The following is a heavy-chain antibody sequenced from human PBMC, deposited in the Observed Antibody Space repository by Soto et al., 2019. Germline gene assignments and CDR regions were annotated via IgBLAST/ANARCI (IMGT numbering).Heavy chain of an antibody. D-gene: IGHD1-7*01. CDR2: IIPIFGTA. CDR1: GGTFSSCA. CDR3: ARDSYPGTPSVY. V-gene: IGHV1-69*01. J-gene: IGHJ4*02. Sequence: QVQLVQSGAEVRKPGSSVKVSCKASGGTFSSCAFSWVRQAPGQGLEWMGGIIPIFGTANYAQKFQGRVTITADESTSTAYTELSSLRSEDTAVYYCARDSYPGTPSVYWGQGTLVTVSS.